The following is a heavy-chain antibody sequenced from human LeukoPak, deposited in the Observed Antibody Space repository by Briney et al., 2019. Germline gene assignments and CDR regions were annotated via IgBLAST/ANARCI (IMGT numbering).Heavy chain of an antibody. CDR2: IYTSGST. V-gene: IGHV4-4*07. Sequence: RASETLSLTCTVSGGSISRYYWSWIRQPAGKGLEWIGRIYTSGSTNYNPSLKSRVTMSVDTSKNQFSLKLSSVTAADTAVYYCARDRYYYDSSGYRRMDVWGKGTTVTISS. CDR3: ARDRYYYDSSGYRRMDV. CDR1: GGSISRYY. D-gene: IGHD3-22*01. J-gene: IGHJ6*04.